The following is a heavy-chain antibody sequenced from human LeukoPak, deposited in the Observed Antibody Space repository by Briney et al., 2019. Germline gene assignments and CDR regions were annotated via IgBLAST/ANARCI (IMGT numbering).Heavy chain of an antibody. J-gene: IGHJ5*02. CDR3: ARVRVGATGRWFDP. D-gene: IGHD1-26*01. Sequence: ASVKVSCKASGGTFSSYAISWVRQAPGQGLEWMGWISAYNGNTNYAQKLQGRVTMTTDTSTSTAYMELRSLRSDDTAVYYCARVRVGATGRWFDPWGQGTLVTVSS. CDR1: GGTFSSYA. V-gene: IGHV1-18*01. CDR2: ISAYNGNT.